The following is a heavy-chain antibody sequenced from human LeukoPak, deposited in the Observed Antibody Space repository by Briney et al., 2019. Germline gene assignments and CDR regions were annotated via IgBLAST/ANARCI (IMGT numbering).Heavy chain of an antibody. CDR3: ARGPHLEWRPPNFHFDY. Sequence: ASVRVSCKASRYTTTSYDINWVRQATGQGLEWMGWMNPNTGNTGYAQKFQGRITFTRDISINTAYMELSSLRSDDTAVYYCARGPHLEWRPPNFHFDYWGQGTLVTVSS. CDR2: MNPNTGNT. J-gene: IGHJ4*02. CDR1: RYTTTSYD. D-gene: IGHD3-3*01. V-gene: IGHV1-8*03.